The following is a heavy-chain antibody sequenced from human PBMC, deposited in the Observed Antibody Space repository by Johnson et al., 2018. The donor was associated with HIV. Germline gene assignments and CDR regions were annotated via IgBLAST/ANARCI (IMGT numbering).Heavy chain of an antibody. CDR3: ARDLRVGAIDGFDI. J-gene: IGHJ3*02. V-gene: IGHV3-20*04. CDR1: GFTFDDYG. Sequence: VQLVESGGGVVRPGGSLRLSCAASGFTFDDYGMSWVRQAPGKGLEWVSGISGSDFGPYYADSVKGRFTISRDNSKKTLYLQMNSLRAEDTAVFYCARDLRVGAIDGFDIWGQGTKVTVAS. CDR2: ISGSDFGP. D-gene: IGHD1-26*01.